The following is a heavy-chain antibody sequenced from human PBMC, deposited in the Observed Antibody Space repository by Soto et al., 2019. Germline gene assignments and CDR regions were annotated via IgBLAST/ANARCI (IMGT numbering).Heavy chain of an antibody. D-gene: IGHD2-21*02. V-gene: IGHV3-11*01. Sequence: QVQLVESGGGLVKPGGSLRLSCAASGFTFSDYYMSWIRQAPGKGLEWVSYISSSGSTIYYADSVKGRFTISRDKAKNSLYLQMNSLRAEDTAVYYCARVYECGDCYYYYYYGMDVWGQGTTVTVSS. CDR1: GFTFSDYY. J-gene: IGHJ6*02. CDR2: ISSSGSTI. CDR3: ARVYECGDCYYYYYYGMDV.